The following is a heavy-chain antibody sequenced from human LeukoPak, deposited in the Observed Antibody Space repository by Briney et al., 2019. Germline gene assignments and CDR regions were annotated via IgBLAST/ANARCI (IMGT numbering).Heavy chain of an antibody. CDR2: IYHSGST. CDR1: GYSISSGYY. CDR3: ARIWRETAMVTQDY. V-gene: IGHV4-38-2*02. D-gene: IGHD5-18*01. Sequence: SETLSLTCTVSGYSISSGYYWGWIRQPPGKGLEWIGSIYHSGSTYYNPSLKSRVAISVDTSKNQFSLKLSSVTGADTAVYYCARIWRETAMVTQDYWGQGTLVTVSS. J-gene: IGHJ4*02.